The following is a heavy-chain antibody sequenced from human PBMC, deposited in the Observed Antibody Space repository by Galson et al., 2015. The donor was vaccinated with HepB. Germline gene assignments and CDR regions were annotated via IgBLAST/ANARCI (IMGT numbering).Heavy chain of an antibody. V-gene: IGHV3-66*01. CDR1: GFTVSSNY. Sequence: SLRLSCAASGFTVSSNYMIWVRQAPGKGLEWVSVIYGPSSTYYADSVKGRFTISKDNSKNTLYLQMNSLRAEDTAVYYCARLHSSGWSYYYGMDVWGQGTTVTVSS. J-gene: IGHJ6*02. CDR2: IYGPSST. D-gene: IGHD6-19*01. CDR3: ARLHSSGWSYYYGMDV.